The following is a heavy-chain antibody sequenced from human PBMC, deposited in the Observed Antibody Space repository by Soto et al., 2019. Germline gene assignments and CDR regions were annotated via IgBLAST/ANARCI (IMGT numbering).Heavy chain of an antibody. CDR2: IYYSGST. J-gene: IGHJ4*02. CDR1: GGSTRNYY. CDR3: ARHDYGDYLFDY. V-gene: IGHV4-59*08. D-gene: IGHD4-17*01. Sequence: PSETLSLTCTVSGGSTRNYYWSWIRQPPGKGLEWIGYIYYSGSTNYNPSLKSRVTISVDTSKNQFSLKLSSVTAADTAVYYCARHDYGDYLFDYWGQGTLVTVSS.